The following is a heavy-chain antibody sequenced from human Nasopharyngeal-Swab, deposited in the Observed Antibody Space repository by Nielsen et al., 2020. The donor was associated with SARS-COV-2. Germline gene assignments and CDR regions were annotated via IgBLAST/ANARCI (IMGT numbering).Heavy chain of an antibody. CDR1: GGSISSGSYY. Sequence: SETLSLTCTVSGGSISSGSYYWSWIRQPAEKGLEWIGRIYTSGSTNYNPSLKSRVTISVDTSKNQFSLKLSSVTAADTAVYYCARGGDGYNGLDYWGQGTLVTVSS. CDR2: IYTSGST. J-gene: IGHJ4*02. V-gene: IGHV4-61*02. CDR3: ARGGDGYNGLDY. D-gene: IGHD5-24*01.